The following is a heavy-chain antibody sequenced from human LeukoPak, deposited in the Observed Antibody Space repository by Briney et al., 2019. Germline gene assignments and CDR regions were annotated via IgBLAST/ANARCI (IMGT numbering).Heavy chain of an antibody. D-gene: IGHD3-10*01. Sequence: PGGSLRLSCAASGFRFDDYGMTWVRQAPGKVLEWVSGISPSGGITYYTDSVKGRFTISRDNSKNTVSLQMNSLRGEDTAVYYCARFLGGFGRNDPWGQGTLVTVSS. CDR3: ARFLGGFGRNDP. J-gene: IGHJ5*02. V-gene: IGHV3-23*01. CDR1: GFRFDDYG. CDR2: ISPSGGIT.